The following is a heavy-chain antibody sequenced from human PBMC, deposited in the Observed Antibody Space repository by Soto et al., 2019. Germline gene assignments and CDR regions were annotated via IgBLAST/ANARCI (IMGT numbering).Heavy chain of an antibody. V-gene: IGHV3-66*01. CDR2: IYSGGST. CDR1: GFTVSSNY. D-gene: IGHD5-12*01. CDR3: ASSPATITSQTYYYYYMDV. J-gene: IGHJ6*03. Sequence: GGSLRLSCAASGFTVSSNYMSWVRQAPGKGLEWVSVIYSGGSTYYADSVKGRFTISRDNSKNTLYLQMNSLRAEDTAVYYCASSPATITSQTYYYYYMDVWGKGTTVTVSS.